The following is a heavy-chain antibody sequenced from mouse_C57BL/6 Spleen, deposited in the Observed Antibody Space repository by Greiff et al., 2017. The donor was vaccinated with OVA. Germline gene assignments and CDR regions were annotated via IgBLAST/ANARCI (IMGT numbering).Heavy chain of an antibody. D-gene: IGHD2-3*01. J-gene: IGHJ2*01. CDR1: GFTFSSYA. CDR3: TRDRWLLQDD. Sequence: EVQGVESGEGLVKPGGSLKLSCAASGFTFSSYAMSWVRQTPEKRLEWVAYISSGGDYIYYADTVKGRFTISRDNARNNLYLQMSSLKSEYTAMYYCTRDRWLLQDDWGQGTTLTVSS. CDR2: ISSGGDYI. V-gene: IGHV5-9-1*02.